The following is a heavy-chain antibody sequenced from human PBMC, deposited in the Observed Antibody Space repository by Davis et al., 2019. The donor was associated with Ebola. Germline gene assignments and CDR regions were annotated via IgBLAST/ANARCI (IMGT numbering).Heavy chain of an antibody. V-gene: IGHV4-61*08. CDR3: VRFGHGAY. Sequence: PSETLSLTCTVSGDSVSRDDFYWSWIRQPPGKGLEWIGIVYDGGRTNYRPSLKSRATISADTSKNQFSLMLRSVTAADTAVYYCVRFGHGAYWGQGILVTVSS. CDR2: VYDGGRT. J-gene: IGHJ4*02. D-gene: IGHD3-16*01. CDR1: GDSVSRDDFY.